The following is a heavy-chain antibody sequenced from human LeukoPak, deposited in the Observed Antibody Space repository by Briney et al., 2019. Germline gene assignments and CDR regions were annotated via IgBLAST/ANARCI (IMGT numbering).Heavy chain of an antibody. V-gene: IGHV1-69*05. CDR3: ARVVRNYSGSYNYYYYYMDV. CDR1: GGTFSSYA. D-gene: IGHD1-26*01. Sequence: GASVKDSCKASGGTFSSYAISSVRQAPGQGLEWMGGLIPIFGTANYAQKFQGRVTITTDESTSTAYMELSSLRSEDTAVYYCARVVRNYSGSYNYYYYYMDVWGKGTTVTVSS. CDR2: LIPIFGTA. J-gene: IGHJ6*03.